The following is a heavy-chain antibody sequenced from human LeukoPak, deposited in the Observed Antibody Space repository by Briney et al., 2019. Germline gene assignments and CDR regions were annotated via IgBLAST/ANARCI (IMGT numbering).Heavy chain of an antibody. D-gene: IGHD2-21*02. CDR2: IYYSGST. CDR3: ASHGVTAILWAFDI. V-gene: IGHV4-59*08. Sequence: SETLSLTCAVYGGSFSGYYWSWIRQPPGKGLEWIGYIYYSGSTNYNPSLKSRVTISVDTSKNQFSLKLSSVTAADTAVYYCASHGVTAILWAFDIWGQGTMVTVSS. CDR1: GGSFSGYY. J-gene: IGHJ3*02.